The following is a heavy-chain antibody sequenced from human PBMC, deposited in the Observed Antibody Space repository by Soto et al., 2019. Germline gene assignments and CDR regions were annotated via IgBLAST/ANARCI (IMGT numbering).Heavy chain of an antibody. D-gene: IGHD2-2*01. J-gene: IGHJ5*02. CDR3: ARSVPAATGWGGWFDP. V-gene: IGHV4-34*01. Sequence: ASGTLSLPCAVYGGSLSGYHWGWIRQPPGKGLEWIGEINHSGSTNYNPSLKSRVTISVDTSKNQFSLKLSSVTAADTAVYYCARSVPAATGWGGWFDPWGPPTLVTV. CDR1: GGSLSGYH. CDR2: INHSGST.